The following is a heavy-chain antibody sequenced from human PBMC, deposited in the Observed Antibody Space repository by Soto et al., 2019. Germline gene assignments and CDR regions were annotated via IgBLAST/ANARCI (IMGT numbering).Heavy chain of an antibody. V-gene: IGHV3-74*01. CDR3: VRDQDTYWQAVFNS. CDR1: GFTFSSFW. D-gene: IGHD2-15*01. Sequence: EVQLVESGGGLVQPGGSLRLSCESSGFTFSSFWMHWVRQAPGKGLVWVSRVNTDGSSTSYADSVKGRFTISRDNAKNTLFLQMNSLRAEDTALYFCVRDQDTYWQAVFNSWVQGTLVTVSS. J-gene: IGHJ4*02. CDR2: VNTDGSST.